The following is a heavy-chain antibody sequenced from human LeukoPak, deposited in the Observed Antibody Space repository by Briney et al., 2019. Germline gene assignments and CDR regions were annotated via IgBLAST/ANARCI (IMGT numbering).Heavy chain of an antibody. V-gene: IGHV3-23*01. Sequence: PGGSLRLSCAASGFTFSSYAMSWVRQAPGKGLEWVSAISGSGGSTYYADSVKGRFTISRDNSKNTLYLQMNSLKTEDTAVYYCTTHPENYVWGSYRYTGHYYMDVWGKGTTVTISS. CDR2: ISGSGGST. J-gene: IGHJ6*03. CDR3: TTHPENYVWGSYRYTGHYYMDV. CDR1: GFTFSSYA. D-gene: IGHD3-16*02.